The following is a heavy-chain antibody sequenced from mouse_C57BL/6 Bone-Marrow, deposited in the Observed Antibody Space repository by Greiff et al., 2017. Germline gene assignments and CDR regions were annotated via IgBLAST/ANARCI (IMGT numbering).Heavy chain of an antibody. CDR1: GYTFTSYW. V-gene: IGHV1-69*01. J-gene: IGHJ2*01. D-gene: IGHD3-1*01. CDR2: IDPSDSYT. Sequence: VQLQQPGAELVMPGASVKLSCKASGYTFTSYWMHWVKQRPGQGLEWIGEIDPSDSYTNYNQKFKGKSTLTVDKSSSTAYMQLSSLTSEDSAVYYCTRERGGYDYWGQGTTLTVSS. CDR3: TRERGGYDY.